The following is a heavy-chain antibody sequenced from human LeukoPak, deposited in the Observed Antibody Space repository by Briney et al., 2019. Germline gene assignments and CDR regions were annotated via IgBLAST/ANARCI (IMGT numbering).Heavy chain of an antibody. J-gene: IGHJ5*02. CDR1: GFNLRSYW. V-gene: IGHV3-74*01. Sequence: GGSLGLSCAASGFNLRSYWMQWVRQAPGKGLVWVSRINNDGSGTTYADSVKGRFTISRDNAKNTLYLQMNSLRAEDTAVYYCARDLGQYYDTSDNWFDPWGQGTLVTVSS. D-gene: IGHD3-22*01. CDR2: INNDGSGT. CDR3: ARDLGQYYDTSDNWFDP.